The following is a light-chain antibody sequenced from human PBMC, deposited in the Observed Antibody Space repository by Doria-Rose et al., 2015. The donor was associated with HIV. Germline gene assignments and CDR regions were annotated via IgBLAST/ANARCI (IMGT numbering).Light chain of an antibody. V-gene: IGKV3-20*01. CDR3: QQYGTSRGT. J-gene: IGKJ5*01. Sequence: EIVLTQSPGTLSLSPGERATLSCRASQRVKSSYLAWYQQKPGQAPRLLIYDASTRATGILDRFSGSGSGTDFTLTISRLEPEDAAVYYCQQYGTSRGTFGQGTRLEIK. CDR2: DAS. CDR1: QRVKSSY.